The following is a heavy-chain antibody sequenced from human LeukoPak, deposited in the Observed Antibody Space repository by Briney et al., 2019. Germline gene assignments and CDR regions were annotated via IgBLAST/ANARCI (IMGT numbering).Heavy chain of an antibody. Sequence: GGSLRLSCAASGFTFSSYGMHWVRQAPGKGLEWVAFIRYDGSNKYYADSVKGRFTISRDNSKNTLYLQMNSLRAEDTAVYYCARDRGIAVAGTFDYWGQGTLVTVSS. V-gene: IGHV3-30*02. J-gene: IGHJ4*02. CDR1: GFTFSSYG. CDR2: IRYDGSNK. CDR3: ARDRGIAVAGTFDY. D-gene: IGHD6-19*01.